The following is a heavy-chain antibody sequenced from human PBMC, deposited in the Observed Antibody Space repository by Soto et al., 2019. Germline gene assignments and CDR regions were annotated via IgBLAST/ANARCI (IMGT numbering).Heavy chain of an antibody. V-gene: IGHV1-69*13. Sequence: VASVKVSCKASGGTFSSYAISWVRQAPGQGLEWMGGIIPIFGTANYAQKFQGRVTITADESTSTAYMELSSLRSEDTAVYYCARAGYSSSLVFGYYYGMDVWGQGTTVTVSS. CDR3: ARAGYSSSLVFGYYYGMDV. D-gene: IGHD6-13*01. J-gene: IGHJ6*02. CDR1: GGTFSSYA. CDR2: IIPIFGTA.